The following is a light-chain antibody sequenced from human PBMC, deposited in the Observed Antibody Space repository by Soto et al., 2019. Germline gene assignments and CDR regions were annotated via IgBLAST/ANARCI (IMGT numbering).Light chain of an antibody. CDR1: QSVSSN. J-gene: IGKJ1*01. V-gene: IGKV3-20*01. CDR3: QQYGSSPWT. Sequence: EIVMTQSPATLSVSPGERATLSCRASQSVSSNLAWYQLKPGQAPRLLIYGASSRATGIPDRFSGSGSGTDFTLTISRLEPEDFAVYYCQQYGSSPWTFGQGTKVDIK. CDR2: GAS.